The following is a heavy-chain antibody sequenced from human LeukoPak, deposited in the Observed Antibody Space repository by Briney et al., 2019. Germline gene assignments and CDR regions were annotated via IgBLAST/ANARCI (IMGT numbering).Heavy chain of an antibody. V-gene: IGHV4-59*12. D-gene: IGHD2-8*01. CDR1: GGSISGYY. J-gene: IGHJ6*03. Sequence: RSSETLSLTCTVSGGSISGYYWSWIRQPPGKGLEWIGYIYYSGSTNYNPSLKSRVTISVDTSKNQFSLKLSSVTAADTAVYYCATVSTYYYYYYMDVWGKGTTVTISS. CDR2: IYYSGST. CDR3: ATVSTYYYYYYMDV.